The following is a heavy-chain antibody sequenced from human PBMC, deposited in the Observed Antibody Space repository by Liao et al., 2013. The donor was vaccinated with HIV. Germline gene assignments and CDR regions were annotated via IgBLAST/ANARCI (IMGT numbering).Heavy chain of an antibody. Sequence: QLQLQESGPGLVKPSETLSLTCTISGDSINNYYWTWIRRPAGKGLEWIGRIYTSGSANYNPSLKSRVTMSVDTSKNHFSLKLTSLTAADTAVYFCAREADYGHFDYWGQGTVVAVSS. CDR1: GDSINNYY. J-gene: IGHJ4*02. CDR3: AREADYGHFDY. D-gene: IGHD4-17*01. CDR2: IYTSGSA. V-gene: IGHV4-4*07.